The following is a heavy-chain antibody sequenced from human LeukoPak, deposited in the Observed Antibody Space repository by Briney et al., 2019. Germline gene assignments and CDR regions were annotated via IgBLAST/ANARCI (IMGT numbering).Heavy chain of an antibody. CDR1: GFTFSDYY. Sequence: GGSLGLSCAASGFTFSDYYMSWIRQAPGKGLEWVSYISSSGSTIYYADSVKGRFTISRDNAKNSLYLQMNSLRAEDTAVYYCARDPGHYDSSGYYDYWGQGTLVTVSS. J-gene: IGHJ4*02. D-gene: IGHD3-22*01. CDR2: ISSSGSTI. V-gene: IGHV3-11*01. CDR3: ARDPGHYDSSGYYDY.